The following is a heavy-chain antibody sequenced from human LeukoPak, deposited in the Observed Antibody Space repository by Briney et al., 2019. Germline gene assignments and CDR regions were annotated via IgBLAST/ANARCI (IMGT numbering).Heavy chain of an antibody. CDR1: GFTFSSYG. Sequence: GGSLRLSCAASGFTFSSYGMHWVRQAPGKGLEWVAFIRYDGSNKYYADSVKGRFTISRDNSKNTLYLQMNSLRAEDTAVYYCAIYGIAEYCYYYYMDVWGKGTTVTVSS. V-gene: IGHV3-30*02. J-gene: IGHJ6*03. CDR2: IRYDGSNK. CDR3: AIYGIAEYCYYYYMDV. D-gene: IGHD4-17*01.